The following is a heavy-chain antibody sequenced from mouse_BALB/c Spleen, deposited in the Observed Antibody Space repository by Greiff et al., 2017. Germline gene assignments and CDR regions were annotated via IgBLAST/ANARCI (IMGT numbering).Heavy chain of an antibody. CDR3: ARDLITTAFDY. V-gene: IGHV5-6-3*01. Sequence: EVQLVESGGGLVQPGGSLKLSCAASGFTFSSYGMSWVRQTPDKRLELVATINSNGGSTYYPDSVKGRFTISRDNAKNTLYLQMSSLKSEDTAMYYCARDLITTAFDYWGQGTTLTVSS. D-gene: IGHD1-1*01. CDR1: GFTFSSYG. CDR2: INSNGGST. J-gene: IGHJ2*01.